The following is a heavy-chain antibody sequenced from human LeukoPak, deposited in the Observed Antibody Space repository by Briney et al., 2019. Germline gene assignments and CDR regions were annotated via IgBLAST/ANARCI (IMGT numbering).Heavy chain of an antibody. D-gene: IGHD3-9*01. CDR2: IYPSGST. Sequence: SETLSLTCSVSGGSVSNIDYYWTWVRQPAGKGLDWIGRIYPSGSTNYNPSLKSRLTISVDTSKNQFSLKLTSVTAADTAVYYCARESYDILTGYDPWGQGTLVTVSS. CDR3: ARESYDILTGYDP. J-gene: IGHJ5*02. CDR1: GGSVSNIDYY. V-gene: IGHV4-61*02.